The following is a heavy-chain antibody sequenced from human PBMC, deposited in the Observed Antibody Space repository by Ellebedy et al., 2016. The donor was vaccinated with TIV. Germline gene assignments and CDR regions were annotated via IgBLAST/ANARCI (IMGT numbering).Heavy chain of an antibody. CDR3: AREIVGATPGFDY. V-gene: IGHV3-21*01. CDR1: GFTFRSYA. D-gene: IGHD1-26*01. J-gene: IGHJ4*02. CDR2: ISSNGSYI. Sequence: GGSLRLSCAVSGFTFRSYAMNWVRQGPGKRPEWVSTISSNGSYIYYADSVKGRFTISRDNAKNSLHLQMNSLRAEDTAVYYCAREIVGATPGFDYWGQGTLVTVSS.